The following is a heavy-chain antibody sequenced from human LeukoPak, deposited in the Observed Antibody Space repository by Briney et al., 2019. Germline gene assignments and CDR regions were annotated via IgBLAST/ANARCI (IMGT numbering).Heavy chain of an antibody. CDR1: GYSISSGYY. CDR2: IYHSGST. V-gene: IGHV4-38-2*02. D-gene: IGHD3-10*01. J-gene: IGHJ5*02. Sequence: SETLSLTCAVSGYSISSGYYWGSIRQPPGKGLEWIGSIYHSGSTYYNPSLKSRVTISVDTSKNQFSLKLSSVTAADTAVYYCARDILLSDWFDPWGQGTLVTVSS. CDR3: ARDILLSDWFDP.